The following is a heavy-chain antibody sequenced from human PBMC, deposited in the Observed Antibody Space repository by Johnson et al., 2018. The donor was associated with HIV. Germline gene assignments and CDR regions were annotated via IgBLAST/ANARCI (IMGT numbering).Heavy chain of an antibody. CDR2: ISGSGGST. V-gene: IGHV3-23*04. J-gene: IGHJ3*01. CDR1: GFTFSSYA. D-gene: IGHD3-22*01. CDR3: ARAYYDSSGYYPHAFHV. Sequence: VQLVESGGGVVQPGGSLRLSCVASGFTFSSYAMSWVRQAPGKGLEWVSAISGSGGSTYYADSVKGRFTISRDNSKNTLYLQMNSLRAEDTAVYYCARAYYDSSGYYPHAFHVWGQGTMVTVSS.